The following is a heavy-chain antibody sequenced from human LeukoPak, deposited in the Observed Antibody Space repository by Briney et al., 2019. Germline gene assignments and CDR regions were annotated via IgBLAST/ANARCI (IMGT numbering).Heavy chain of an antibody. Sequence: GGSLRLSCAASGFTFSDYYMSWVRQAPGKGLEWVSVIYSGGSTYYADSVKGRFTISRDNSKNTLYLQMNSLRAEDTAVYYCVVFTSYWGQGTLVTVSS. CDR2: IYSGGST. CDR1: GFTFSDYY. CDR3: VVFTSY. V-gene: IGHV3-66*01. D-gene: IGHD3-16*01. J-gene: IGHJ4*02.